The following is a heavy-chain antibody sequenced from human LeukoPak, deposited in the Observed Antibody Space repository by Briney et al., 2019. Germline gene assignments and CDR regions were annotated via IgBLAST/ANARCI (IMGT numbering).Heavy chain of an antibody. J-gene: IGHJ4*02. V-gene: IGHV3-23*01. Sequence: GGSLRLSCAASGFTFSSYAMSWVRQAPGKGLEWVSAISGSGTGTYYADSVKGRFTISRDNSKNTLYLQMNNLRAEDTAVYYCAKVSGGYCSGGSCYVDYWGQGTLVTVSS. CDR1: GFTFSSYA. CDR2: ISGSGTGT. CDR3: AKVSGGYCSGGSCYVDY. D-gene: IGHD2-15*01.